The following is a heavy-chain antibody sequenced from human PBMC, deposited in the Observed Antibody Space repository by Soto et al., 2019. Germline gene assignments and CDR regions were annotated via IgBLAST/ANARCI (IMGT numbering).Heavy chain of an antibody. Sequence: TSETLSLTCTVSGGSISSSSYYWGWIRQPPGKGLEWIGSIYYSGSTYYNPSLKSRVTISVDTSKNQFSLKLSSVTAADTAVYYCARTKNSLYSSSWYFDDAFDFWGQGTMVTVSS. J-gene: IGHJ3*01. V-gene: IGHV4-39*01. CDR1: GGSISSSSYY. CDR3: ARTKNSLYSSSWYFDDAFDF. D-gene: IGHD6-13*01. CDR2: IYYSGST.